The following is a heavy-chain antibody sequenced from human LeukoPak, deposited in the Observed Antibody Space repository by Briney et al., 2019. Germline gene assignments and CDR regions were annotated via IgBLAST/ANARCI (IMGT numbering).Heavy chain of an antibody. V-gene: IGHV3-23*01. Sequence: GSLTLSCAASGFTFSSYAMSWVRQAPGKGLECISVISGSGGNTYYADSVKGRFTISSDNTKNTLYLQIHSLRAEDTALYYCATNWNLDYWGQGTLVTVSS. CDR1: GFTFSSYA. CDR3: ATNWNLDY. CDR2: ISGSGGNT. D-gene: IGHD1-1*01. J-gene: IGHJ4*02.